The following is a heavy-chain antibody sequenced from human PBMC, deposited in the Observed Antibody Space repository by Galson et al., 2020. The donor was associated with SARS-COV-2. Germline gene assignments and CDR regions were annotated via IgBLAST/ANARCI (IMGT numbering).Heavy chain of an antibody. J-gene: IGHJ4*02. V-gene: IGHV4-39*01. D-gene: IGHD3-10*01. Sequence: SETLSLTCTVSGGSISSSSYYWGWIRQPPGKGLEWIGSIYYSGSTYYNPSLKSRVTISVDTSKNQFSLKLSSVTAADTAVYYCASYQLGFIILVGFDYWGQGTLVTGSS. CDR3: ASYQLGFIILVGFDY. CDR1: GGSISSSSYY. CDR2: IYYSGST.